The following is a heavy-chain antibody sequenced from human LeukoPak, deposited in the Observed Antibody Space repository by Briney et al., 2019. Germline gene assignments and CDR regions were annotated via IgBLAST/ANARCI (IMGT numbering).Heavy chain of an antibody. Sequence: GRSLRLSCAASGFIFSSYAMHWVRQAPGKGLEWVAVISYDGSNKYYADSVKGRFTISRDNSKNTLDLQMNSLRAEDTAVYYCARDPFHIVVVPAAIGWFDPWGQGTLVTVSS. CDR3: ARDPFHIVVVPAAIGWFDP. CDR1: GFIFSSYA. J-gene: IGHJ5*02. CDR2: ISYDGSNK. D-gene: IGHD2-2*01. V-gene: IGHV3-30*01.